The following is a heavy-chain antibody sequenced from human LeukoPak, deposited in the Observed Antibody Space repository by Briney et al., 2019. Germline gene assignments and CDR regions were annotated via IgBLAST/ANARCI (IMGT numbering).Heavy chain of an antibody. J-gene: IGHJ4*02. V-gene: IGHV4-38-2*02. D-gene: IGHD2-8*01. CDR3: ARVSYAIPGANY. CDR1: GGSISGYY. Sequence: SETLSLTCTVSGGSISGYYRSWIRQPPGKGLEWIGSIYHSGSTYYNPSLKSRVTISVDTSKNQFSLKLSSVTAADTAVYYCARVSYAIPGANYWGQGTLVTVSS. CDR2: IYHSGST.